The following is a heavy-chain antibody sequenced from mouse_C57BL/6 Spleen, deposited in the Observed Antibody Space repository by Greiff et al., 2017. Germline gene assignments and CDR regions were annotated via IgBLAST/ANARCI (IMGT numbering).Heavy chain of an antibody. CDR2: ISNGGGST. CDR1: GFTFSDYY. Sequence: DVKLVESGGGLVQPGGSLKLSCAASGFTFSDYYMYWVRQTPEKRLEWVAYISNGGGSTYYPDTVKGRFTIARDNAKNTLYLQMSRLKSEDTAMYYCARHEGGAFDYWGQGTTLTVSS. V-gene: IGHV5-12*01. D-gene: IGHD1-1*02. J-gene: IGHJ2*01. CDR3: ARHEGGAFDY.